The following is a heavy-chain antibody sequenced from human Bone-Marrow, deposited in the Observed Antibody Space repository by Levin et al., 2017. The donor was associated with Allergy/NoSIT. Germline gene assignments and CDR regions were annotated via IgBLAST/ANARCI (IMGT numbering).Heavy chain of an antibody. CDR2: IKGKTDGGTT. CDR1: GFTFGNAW. V-gene: IGHV3-15*01. CDR3: TTRSH. J-gene: IGHJ4*02. Sequence: GGSLRLSCVASGFTFGNAWMNWVRQAPGKGLQCVGRIKGKTDGGTTDYAAPVKGRFTISRDDSKKTLYLQMNSLKTEDTAIYYCTTRSHWGQGTLVTVFS.